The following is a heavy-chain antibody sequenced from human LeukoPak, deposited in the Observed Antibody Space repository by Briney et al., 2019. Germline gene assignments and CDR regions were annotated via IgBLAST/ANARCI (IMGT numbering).Heavy chain of an antibody. CDR3: ARGFTYYDFWSGSREKYYFDY. J-gene: IGHJ4*02. CDR2: INHSGST. Sequence: SETLSLTCAVYGGSFSGYYWSWIRQPPGKGLEWIGEINHSGSTNYNPSLKSRVTISVDTSKNQFSLKLSSVTAADTAVYYCARGFTYYDFWSGSREKYYFDYWGQGTLVTVSS. V-gene: IGHV4-34*01. D-gene: IGHD3-3*01. CDR1: GGSFSGYY.